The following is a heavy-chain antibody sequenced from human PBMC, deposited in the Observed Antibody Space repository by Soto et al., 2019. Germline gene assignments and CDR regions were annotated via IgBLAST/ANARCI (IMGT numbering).Heavy chain of an antibody. J-gene: IGHJ4*02. V-gene: IGHV3-23*01. CDR1: GFTFSSYA. D-gene: IGHD1-26*01. Sequence: GGSLRLSCAASGFTFSSYAMSWVRQAPGKGLEWVSAISGSGGSTYYADSVKGRFTNSRDNSKNTLYLQMNSLRAEDTAVYYCAKTVSDLLPGGSYYNAFDYWGQGTLVTVSS. CDR3: AKTVSDLLPGGSYYNAFDY. CDR2: ISGSGGST.